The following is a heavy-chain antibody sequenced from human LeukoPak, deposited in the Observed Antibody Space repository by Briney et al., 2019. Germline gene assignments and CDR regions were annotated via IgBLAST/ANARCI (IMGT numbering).Heavy chain of an antibody. CDR2: IYSGGST. D-gene: IGHD4-17*01. J-gene: IGHJ4*02. Sequence: GGSLRLSCAASGFTVSSNYMSWVRQAPGKGLEWVSVIYSGGSTYYADSVKGRFTISRDNSKNTLYLQMNSLRAEDTAVYYCARVRSLTVTTNLKTFDCWGQGTLVTVSS. CDR1: GFTVSSNY. CDR3: ARVRSLTVTTNLKTFDC. V-gene: IGHV3-53*01.